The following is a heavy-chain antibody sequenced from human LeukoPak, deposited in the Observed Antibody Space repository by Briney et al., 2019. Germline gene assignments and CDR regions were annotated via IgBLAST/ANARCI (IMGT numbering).Heavy chain of an antibody. J-gene: IGHJ4*02. CDR2: IYYSGST. Sequence: SETLSLTCTVSGGSISSYYWSWIRQPPGKGLEWIGYIYYSGSTNYNPSLKSRVTISVDTSKNQFSLKLSSVTAADTAVYYCAREGLGYSSGWTDYWGQGTLVTVSS. CDR3: AREGLGYSSGWTDY. D-gene: IGHD6-19*01. V-gene: IGHV4-59*01. CDR1: GGSISSYY.